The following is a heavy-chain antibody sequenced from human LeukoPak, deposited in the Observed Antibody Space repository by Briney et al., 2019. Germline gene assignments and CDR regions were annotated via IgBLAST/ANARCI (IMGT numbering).Heavy chain of an antibody. CDR2: INHSGST. J-gene: IGHJ4*02. CDR1: GESFSDYY. V-gene: IGHV4-34*01. CDR3: ARGVPRNFMTSSSWYGGQFDY. D-gene: IGHD6-13*01. Sequence: SETLSLTCAVYGESFSDYYWSWIRQSPGKGLEWIGEINHSGSTNYNSSLKSRVTISVDRSRNQFSLNLNSVTAADTAVYYCARGVPRNFMTSSSWYGGQFDYWGQGTLVSVSS.